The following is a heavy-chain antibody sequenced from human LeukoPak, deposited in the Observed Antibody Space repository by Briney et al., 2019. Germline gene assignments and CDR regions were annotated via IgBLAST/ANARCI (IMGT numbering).Heavy chain of an antibody. CDR3: AKDKRGGVYYGMDV. V-gene: IGHV3-74*01. CDR2: INSDGSST. Sequence: GGSLRLSCAASGFTFSSYWMHWVRQAPGKGLVWVSRINSDGSSTSYADSVKGRFTISRDNAKNSLYLQMNSLRAEDTALYYCAKDKRGGVYYGMDVWGQGTTVTVSS. D-gene: IGHD2-8*02. CDR1: GFTFSSYW. J-gene: IGHJ6*02.